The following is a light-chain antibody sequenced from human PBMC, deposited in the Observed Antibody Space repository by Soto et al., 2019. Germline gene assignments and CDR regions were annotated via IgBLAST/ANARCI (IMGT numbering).Light chain of an antibody. CDR2: DVS. V-gene: IGLV2-14*01. J-gene: IGLJ1*01. CDR3: SSYTSSSILYV. Sequence: QSVLTQPASVSGSPGQSITISCTGKSRDVGGYNYVSWYQQHPGKAPKLMIYDVSNRPSGVSNRFSGSKSGNTASLTISGFQAEDEADYYCSSYTSSSILYVFGTGTKVTVL. CDR1: SRDVGGYNY.